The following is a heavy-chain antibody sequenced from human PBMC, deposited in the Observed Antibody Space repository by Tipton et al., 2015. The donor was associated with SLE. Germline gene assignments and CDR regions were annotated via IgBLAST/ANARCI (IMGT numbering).Heavy chain of an antibody. J-gene: IGHJ6*02. CDR1: GFTFSSYA. CDR2: ISGSGST. CDR3: ARDRGKIYDFWSGMDV. V-gene: IGHV3-23*01. D-gene: IGHD3-3*01. Sequence: SLRLSCAASGFTFSSYAMSWVRQAPGKGLEWVSAISGSGSTYYADSVKGRFTISRDNAKNSLYLQMNSLRAEDTAVYYCARDRGKIYDFWSGMDVWGQGTTVTVSS.